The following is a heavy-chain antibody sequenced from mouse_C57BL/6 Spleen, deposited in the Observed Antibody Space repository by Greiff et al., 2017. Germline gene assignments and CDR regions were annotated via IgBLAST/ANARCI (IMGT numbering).Heavy chain of an antibody. Sequence: QVQLQQPGAELVKPGASVKLSCKASVYTFTSYWMQWAKQRPGQGLEWIGEIDPSDSYTNYNQKFKGKATLTVDTSSSTAYMQLSSLTSEDSAVYYCARRVYDGYYGAMDYWGQGTSVTVSS. D-gene: IGHD2-3*01. CDR1: VYTFTSYW. J-gene: IGHJ4*01. CDR3: ARRVYDGYYGAMDY. CDR2: IDPSDSYT. V-gene: IGHV1-50*01.